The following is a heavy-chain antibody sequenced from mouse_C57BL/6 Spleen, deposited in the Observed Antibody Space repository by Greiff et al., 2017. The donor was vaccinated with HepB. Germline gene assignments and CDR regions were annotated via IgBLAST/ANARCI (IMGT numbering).Heavy chain of an antibody. J-gene: IGHJ4*01. CDR2: IWSGGST. V-gene: IGHV2-2*01. CDR1: GFSLTSYG. Sequence: VQLQESGPGLVQPSQSLSITCTVSGFSLTSYGVHWVRQSPGKGLEWLGVIWSGGSTDYNAAFISRLSISKDNSKSQVFFKMNSLQADDTAIYYCARTPAYYSNYVRYAMDYWGQGTSVTVSS. CDR3: ARTPAYYSNYVRYAMDY. D-gene: IGHD2-5*01.